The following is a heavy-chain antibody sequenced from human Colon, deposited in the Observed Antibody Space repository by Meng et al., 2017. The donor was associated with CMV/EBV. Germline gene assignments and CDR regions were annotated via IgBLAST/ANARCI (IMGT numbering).Heavy chain of an antibody. CDR3: ARTGAGSYFDLPIDY. D-gene: IGHD1-26*01. J-gene: IGHJ4*02. Sequence: DSGPIMVSPSQTLAPTFTVSGAFISSGSHYWSWIRQSAGGGLEWIGRVYFSGTTNYNPSLKSRVTISVDTSKNQFSLKMTSVTAADTAVYYCARTGAGSYFDLPIDYWGQGTLVTVSS. CDR1: GAFISSGSHY. V-gene: IGHV4-61*02. CDR2: VYFSGTT.